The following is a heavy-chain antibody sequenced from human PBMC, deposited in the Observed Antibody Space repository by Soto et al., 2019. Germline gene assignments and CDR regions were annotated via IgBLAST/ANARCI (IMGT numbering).Heavy chain of an antibody. D-gene: IGHD5-12*01. CDR1: GYTFTSYG. CDR3: ASLYSGYDLDYYYGMDV. V-gene: IGHV1-18*01. CDR2: ISAYNGNT. Sequence: ASVKVSCTASGYTFTSYGIIWVRQAPGQGLEWMGWISAYNGNTNYAQKLQGRVTMTTDTSTSTAYMELRSLRSDDTAVYYCASLYSGYDLDYYYGMDVWGQGTTVTVSS. J-gene: IGHJ6*02.